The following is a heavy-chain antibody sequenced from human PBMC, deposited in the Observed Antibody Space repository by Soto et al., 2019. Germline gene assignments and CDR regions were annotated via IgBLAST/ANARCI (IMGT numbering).Heavy chain of an antibody. J-gene: IGHJ3*02. CDR1: GYTFTSYD. CDR2: MNPNSGNT. V-gene: IGHV1-8*01. Sequence: ASVKVSCKASGYTFTSYDINWVRQATGQGLEWMGWMNPNSGNTGCAQKFQGRVTMTRNTSISTAYMELSSLRSEDTAVYYCASYYGSGSYYRSGAFDIWGQGTMVTVSS. CDR3: ASYYGSGSYYRSGAFDI. D-gene: IGHD3-10*01.